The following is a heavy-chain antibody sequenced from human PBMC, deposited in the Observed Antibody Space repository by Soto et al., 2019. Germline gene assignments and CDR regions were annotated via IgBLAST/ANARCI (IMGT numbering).Heavy chain of an antibody. CDR1: GYTFTSYY. Sequence: QVQLVQSGAEVKKPGASVKVSCKASGYTFTSYYMHWVRQAPGQGLEWMGIINPSGGSTSYAQKFQCRVTLTRDTSTSTVYMDLSSLRSEDTAVYYCATYSSSSSYYYYYYMDVWGKGTTVTVSS. J-gene: IGHJ6*03. V-gene: IGHV1-46*03. CDR2: INPSGGST. D-gene: IGHD6-6*01. CDR3: ATYSSSSSYYYYYYMDV.